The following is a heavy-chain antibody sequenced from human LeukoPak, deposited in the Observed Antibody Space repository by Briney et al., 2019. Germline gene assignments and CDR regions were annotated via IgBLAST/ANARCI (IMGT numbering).Heavy chain of an antibody. J-gene: IGHJ4*02. Sequence: GASVKVSCKASLYTFSTYFIHSVRQAPGQGLEWMGIINPSGGSTTYAQKFQGRVTMTGDMSTSTVYMELSSLRSEDTAVYYCAREGLYWGQGTLVTVSS. CDR2: INPSGGST. CDR3: AREGLY. V-gene: IGHV1-46*01. CDR1: LYTFSTYF.